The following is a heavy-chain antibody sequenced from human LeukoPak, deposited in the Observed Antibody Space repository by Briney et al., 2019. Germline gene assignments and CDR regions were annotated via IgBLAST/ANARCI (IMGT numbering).Heavy chain of an antibody. Sequence: TSETLSLTCTVSGGSISSYYWSWIRQPAGKGLEWIGRIYTSGSTNYNPSLKSRVTMSVDTSKNQFSLKLSSVTAADTAVYYCARVRIAAPPGHYYYMDVWGKGTTVTVSS. CDR2: IYTSGST. D-gene: IGHD6-6*01. J-gene: IGHJ6*03. CDR3: ARVRIAAPPGHYYYMDV. V-gene: IGHV4-4*07. CDR1: GGSISSYY.